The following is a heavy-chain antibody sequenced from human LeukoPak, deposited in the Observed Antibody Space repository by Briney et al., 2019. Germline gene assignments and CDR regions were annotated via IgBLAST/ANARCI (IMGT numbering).Heavy chain of an antibody. CDR3: ARSQKWIQLSLRLSNWFDP. CDR2: INHSGST. J-gene: IGHJ5*02. Sequence: SETLSLTCAVYGGSFSGYYWSWIRQPPGKGLEWIGEINHSGSTNYNPSLKSRVTISVDTSKNQFSLKLSSVTAADTAVYYCARSQKWIQLSLRLSNWFDPWGQGTLVTVSS. CDR1: GGSFSGYY. D-gene: IGHD5-18*01. V-gene: IGHV4-34*01.